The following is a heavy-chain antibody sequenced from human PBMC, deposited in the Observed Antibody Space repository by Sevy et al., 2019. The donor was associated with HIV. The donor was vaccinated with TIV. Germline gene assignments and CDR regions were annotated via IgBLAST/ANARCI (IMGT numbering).Heavy chain of an antibody. CDR3: ARNEDI. CDR2: INTGTGDT. V-gene: IGHV1-3*04. J-gene: IGHJ3*02. Sequence: ASVKVSCKASGDPLNVYKIHWVRQAPGQSLEWMGWINTGTGDTRFSQNFQGGVTLTRDTSANTAYMELSSLRSEDTAIYYCARNEDIWGQGTMVTVSS. CDR1: GDPLNVYK.